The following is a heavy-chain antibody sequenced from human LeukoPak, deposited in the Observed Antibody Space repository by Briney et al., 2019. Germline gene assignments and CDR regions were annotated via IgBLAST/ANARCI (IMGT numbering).Heavy chain of an antibody. V-gene: IGHV3-23*01. J-gene: IGHJ5*02. Sequence: AGGSLRLSCAASGFTFTNYAMSWVRQAPGKGLEWVSFISGDGTRTYYADSVKGRFTISRANSKNTVHLQMNSLRAEDTAVYYCAKDIIAVAGGLHNWFDPWGQGTLVTVSS. D-gene: IGHD6-19*01. CDR1: GFTFTNYA. CDR2: ISGDGTRT. CDR3: AKDIIAVAGGLHNWFDP.